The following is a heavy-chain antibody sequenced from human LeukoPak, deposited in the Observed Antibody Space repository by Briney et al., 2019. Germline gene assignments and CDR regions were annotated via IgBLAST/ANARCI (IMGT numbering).Heavy chain of an antibody. CDR3: ARGDDFWSGYYPQYYYYYYYMDV. Sequence: SETLSLTCTVSGYSISSSSYYWGWIRQPPGKGLEWIGSIYYSGSTYYNPSLKSRVTISVDTSKNQFSLKLSSVTAADTAVYYCARGDDFWSGYYPQYYYYYYYMDVWGKGTTVTVSS. D-gene: IGHD3-3*01. CDR2: IYYSGST. V-gene: IGHV4-39*07. J-gene: IGHJ6*03. CDR1: GYSISSSSYY.